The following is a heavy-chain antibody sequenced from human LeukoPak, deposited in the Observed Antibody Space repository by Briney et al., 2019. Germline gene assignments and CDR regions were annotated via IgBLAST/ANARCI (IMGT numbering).Heavy chain of an antibody. V-gene: IGHV1-69*13. CDR2: IIPIFGTA. Sequence: SVKVSCKASGGTFSSYAISWVRQAPGQGLEWMGGIIPIFGTANYAQKFQGRVTITADEPTSTAYMELSSLRSEDTAVYYCARVRYQVVVIAYDAFDIWGQGTMVTVSS. J-gene: IGHJ3*02. CDR1: GGTFSSYA. CDR3: ARVRYQVVVIAYDAFDI. D-gene: IGHD2-21*01.